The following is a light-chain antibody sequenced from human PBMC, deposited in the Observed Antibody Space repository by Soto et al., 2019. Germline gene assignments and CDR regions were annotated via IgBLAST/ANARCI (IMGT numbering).Light chain of an antibody. CDR3: ATWDDGVNGVL. CDR2: SND. J-gene: IGLJ2*01. CDR1: SSNIESHS. V-gene: IGLV1-44*01. Sequence: QSALTQPPSMSGTPGQRVSISCSGSSSNIESHSVDWYQHFPGTAPKLVINSNDQRPSGVPDRFSGSKSGTSASLAISGLQSEDEADYYCATWDDGVNGVLFGGGTKLTVL.